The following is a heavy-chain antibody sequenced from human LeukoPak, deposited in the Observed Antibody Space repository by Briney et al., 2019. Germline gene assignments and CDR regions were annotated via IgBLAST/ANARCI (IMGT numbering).Heavy chain of an antibody. Sequence: SVKVSCKASGGTFSSYAISWVRQAPGQGLEWMGRIIPILGIANYAQKFQGRVTITADKSTSTAYMELSSLRSEVTAVYYCARDPTVLLWFGELSADYYYYGMDVWGQGTTVTVSS. D-gene: IGHD3-10*01. CDR1: GGTFSSYA. CDR3: ARDPTVLLWFGELSADYYYYGMDV. J-gene: IGHJ6*02. V-gene: IGHV1-69*04. CDR2: IIPILGIA.